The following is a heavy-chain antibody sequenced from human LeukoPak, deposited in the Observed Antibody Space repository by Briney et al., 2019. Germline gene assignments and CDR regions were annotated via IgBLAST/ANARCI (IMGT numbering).Heavy chain of an antibody. J-gene: IGHJ4*02. CDR3: ARTGYSYYDILTGYPYYFDY. D-gene: IGHD3-9*01. Sequence: SETLSLTCTVSGGSISSYYWSWIRQPPGKGLEWIGYIYYSGSTNYNPSLKSRVTISVDTSKNQFSLKLSSVTAADTAVYYCARTGYSYYDILTGYPYYFDYWGQGTLVTVSS. V-gene: IGHV4-59*01. CDR1: GGSISSYY. CDR2: IYYSGST.